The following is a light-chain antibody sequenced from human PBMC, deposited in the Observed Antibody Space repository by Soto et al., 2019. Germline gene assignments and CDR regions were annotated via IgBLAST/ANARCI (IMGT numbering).Light chain of an antibody. J-gene: IGKJ1*01. CDR2: GAS. CDR3: QQYRT. V-gene: IGKV3-20*01. Sequence: EIVLTQSPCTLSLSQGERATLSCRASQSVSSSYLAWYQQKPGQTPRLLIYGASSRATGIPDRFSGSGSGTDFTLTISRLEPEDFAVYYCQQYRTFGQGTKVDIK. CDR1: QSVSSSY.